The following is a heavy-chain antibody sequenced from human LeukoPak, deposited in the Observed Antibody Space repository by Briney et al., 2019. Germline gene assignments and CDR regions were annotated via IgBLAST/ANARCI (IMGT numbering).Heavy chain of an antibody. CDR1: GFTFSSYD. CDR2: IGTAGDT. V-gene: IGHV3-13*04. J-gene: IGHJ3*02. D-gene: IGHD3-10*01. CDR3: ARGRGWGTFDI. Sequence: GGFLRLSCAASGFTFSSYDMHWVRHGTGKGLEWVSAIGTAGDTYYRGSVKGRFTTSRENAKNSLYLQMNSLRVGDTAVYYCARGRGWGTFDIWGQGTMVTVSS.